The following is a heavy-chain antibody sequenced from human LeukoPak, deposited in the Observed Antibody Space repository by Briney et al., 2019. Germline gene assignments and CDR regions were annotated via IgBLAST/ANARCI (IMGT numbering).Heavy chain of an antibody. J-gene: IGHJ2*01. CDR1: GFTFSSYS. D-gene: IGHD4-23*01. CDR3: ARDYGGNHRPTYFDL. Sequence: GGSLRLSCAASGFTFSSYSMNWVRQAPGKGLEWVSSISSSSSYIYYADSVKGRFTISRDNAKNSLYLQMNSLRAEDTAVYYCARDYGGNHRPTYFDLWGRGTLVTVSS. CDR2: ISSSSSYI. V-gene: IGHV3-21*01.